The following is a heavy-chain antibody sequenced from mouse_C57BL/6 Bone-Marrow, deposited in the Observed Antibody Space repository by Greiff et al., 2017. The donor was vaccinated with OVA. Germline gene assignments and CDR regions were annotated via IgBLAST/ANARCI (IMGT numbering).Heavy chain of an antibody. J-gene: IGHJ4*01. CDR3: ARTGGSSPYAMDY. D-gene: IGHD1-1*01. CDR1: GYTFTSYW. CDR2: IDPSDSYT. V-gene: IGHV1-50*01. Sequence: QVQLKQPGAELVKPGASVKLSCKASGYTFTSYWMQWVKQRPGQGLEWIGEIDPSDSYTNYNQKFKGKATLTVDPSSSTAYMQLSSLTSEDSAVYYCARTGGSSPYAMDYWGQGTSVTVSS.